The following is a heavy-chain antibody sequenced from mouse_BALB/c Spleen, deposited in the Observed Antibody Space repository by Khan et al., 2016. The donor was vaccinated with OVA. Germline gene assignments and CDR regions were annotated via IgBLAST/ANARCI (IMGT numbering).Heavy chain of an antibody. CDR1: GFTFSSYG. CDR2: ISSGGHYT. CDR3: ARTITTAKGYYYAMDY. V-gene: IGHV5-6*01. D-gene: IGHD1-2*01. J-gene: IGHJ4*01. Sequence: EVQLVESGGDLVKPGGSLKLSCAASGFTFSSYGMSWVRQTPDKRLEWVATISSGGHYTYFPDSVRGRFTISRDNAKNNLYLQMSSLKSEDTAMYYCARTITTAKGYYYAMDYWGQGTSVTVSS.